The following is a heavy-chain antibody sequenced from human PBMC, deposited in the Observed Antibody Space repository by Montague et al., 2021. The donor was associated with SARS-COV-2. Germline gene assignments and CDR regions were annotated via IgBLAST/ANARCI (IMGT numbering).Heavy chain of an antibody. V-gene: IGHV6-1*01. Sequence: CAISGDSVSSNIATWNWIRQSLSRGLEWLGRTYYRSKWYNDYAESVKSRITIDPDTSKHQFSLHLNSVTPEDTAVYYCARIPVGSKYYFDFWGQGTLVTGSS. CDR1: GDSVSSNIAT. CDR3: ARIPVGSKYYFDF. CDR2: TYYRSKWYN. D-gene: IGHD2-2*01. J-gene: IGHJ4*02.